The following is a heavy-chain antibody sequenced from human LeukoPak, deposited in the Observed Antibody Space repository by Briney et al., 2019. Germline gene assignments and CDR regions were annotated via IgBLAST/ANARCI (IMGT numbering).Heavy chain of an antibody. Sequence: GGSLRLSCTASRFAFSNYAMSWVRQAPGKGLEWVSATSGRGDYTYYADSVKGRFTISRDNSKNTVDLQMNSLRVEDTAIYYCAKDPQESRSDWFIRYFDSWGQGILVSVSS. D-gene: IGHD3-9*01. CDR2: TSGRGDYT. J-gene: IGHJ5*01. CDR1: RFAFSNYA. CDR3: AKDPQESRSDWFIRYFDS. V-gene: IGHV3-23*01.